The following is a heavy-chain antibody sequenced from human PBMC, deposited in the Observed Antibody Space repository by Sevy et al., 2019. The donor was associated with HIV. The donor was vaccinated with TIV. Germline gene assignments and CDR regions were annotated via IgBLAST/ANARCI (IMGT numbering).Heavy chain of an antibody. CDR1: GFTFSIYS. CDR3: ARGGYCSGGSCYGPPHS. V-gene: IGHV3-21*01. D-gene: IGHD2-15*01. CDR2: ISSRSSYI. J-gene: IGHJ4*02. Sequence: GGSLRLSCAASGFTFSIYSMTWVRQAPGKGLEWVSSISSRSSYIYYADSVKGRFTISRDNDKNSLYLQMNSLRAEDTAVYYCARGGYCSGGSCYGPPHSWGQGTLVTVSS.